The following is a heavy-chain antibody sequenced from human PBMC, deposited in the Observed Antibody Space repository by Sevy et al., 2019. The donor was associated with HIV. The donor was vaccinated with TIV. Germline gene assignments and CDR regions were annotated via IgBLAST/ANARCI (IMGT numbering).Heavy chain of an antibody. CDR1: GGSFSGYS. J-gene: IGHJ2*01. D-gene: IGHD3-3*01. V-gene: IGHV4-34*01. CDR3: ARGGDGVVPSPIIGLGPWTKYWYFDL. CDR2: VNHSGST. Sequence: SETLSLTCAVSGGSFSGYSWDWIRQPPGKGLEWIGEVNHSGSTNYNPSLKSRVTISVDTSKNQFSLKLKFVTAADTAVYYCARGGDGVVPSPIIGLGPWTKYWYFDLWGRRTLVTISS.